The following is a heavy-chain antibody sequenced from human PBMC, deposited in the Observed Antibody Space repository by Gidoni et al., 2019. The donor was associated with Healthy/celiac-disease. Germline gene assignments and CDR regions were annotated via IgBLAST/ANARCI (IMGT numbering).Heavy chain of an antibody. J-gene: IGHJ3*02. V-gene: IGHV3-23*01. CDR2: ISGSGGST. CDR3: AKTPGYYYAHAFDI. D-gene: IGHD3-22*01. Sequence: EVQLLESGGVLVQPVGSLRLSCAASGFTFRSYAMSWVRQAPGKGLVWVSAISGSGGSTYYADSVKCRFTISRDNSKNTLYLQMNSLRAEDTAVYYCAKTPGYYYAHAFDIWGQGTMVTVSS. CDR1: GFTFRSYA.